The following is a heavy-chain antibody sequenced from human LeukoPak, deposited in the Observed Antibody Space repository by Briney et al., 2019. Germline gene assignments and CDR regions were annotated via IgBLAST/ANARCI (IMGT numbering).Heavy chain of an antibody. J-gene: IGHJ4*02. CDR3: ATIKRGSIFGYFDF. CDR1: GTTFSRSA. D-gene: IGHD5-18*01. V-gene: IGHV1-69*05. Sequence: SVKVSCKASGTTFSRSAISWVRQAPGQGLEWMGGVIPILGTTNYAQKFQDRVSITTDDSTSTAYMEVSSLRSVDTAVYYCATIKRGSIFGYFDFWGQGIKVTVSS. CDR2: VIPILGTT.